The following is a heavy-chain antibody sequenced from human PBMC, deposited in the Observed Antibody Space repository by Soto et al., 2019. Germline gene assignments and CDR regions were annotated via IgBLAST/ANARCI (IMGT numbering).Heavy chain of an antibody. V-gene: IGHV1-18*01. CDR1: GYTFTSYH. Sequence: QVQLVQSVAEVQKPGASVNVSCKTSGYTFTSYHISWVRQAPGQGLEWMGWISDYNTNTNYAQKFQGRVTMTTDTLTSTAYMELMSVRSDDTAVYYCARDTPPTDYWGQATMVTVSS. J-gene: IGHJ4*02. CDR2: ISDYNTNT. CDR3: ARDTPPTDY.